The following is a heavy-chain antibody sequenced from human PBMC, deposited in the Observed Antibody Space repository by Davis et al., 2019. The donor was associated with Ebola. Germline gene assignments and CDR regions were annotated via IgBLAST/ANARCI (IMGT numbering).Heavy chain of an antibody. Sequence: GESLKISCAASGFTFSSYGMHWVRQAPGKGLEWVAVISYDGSNKYYADSVKGRFTISRDNSKNTLYLQMNSLRAEDTAVYYCAKERILWFGELLYPNNWFDPWGQGTLVTVSS. D-gene: IGHD3-10*01. CDR2: ISYDGSNK. CDR1: GFTFSSYG. J-gene: IGHJ5*02. CDR3: AKERILWFGELLYPNNWFDP. V-gene: IGHV3-30*18.